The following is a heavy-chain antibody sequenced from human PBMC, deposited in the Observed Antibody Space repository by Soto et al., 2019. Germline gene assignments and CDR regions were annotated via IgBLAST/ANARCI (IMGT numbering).Heavy chain of an antibody. J-gene: IGHJ5*02. CDR3: ARRVVVAAPEHWFDP. V-gene: IGHV4-59*08. CDR1: GGSISIYY. Sequence: SETLSLTCTVSGGSISIYYWSWIRQPPGKGLEWIGYIYYSGSTNYNPSLKSRVTTSVDTSKNQFSLKLSSVTAADTAVYYCARRVVVAAPEHWFDPWGQGTLVTVSS. D-gene: IGHD2-15*01. CDR2: IYYSGST.